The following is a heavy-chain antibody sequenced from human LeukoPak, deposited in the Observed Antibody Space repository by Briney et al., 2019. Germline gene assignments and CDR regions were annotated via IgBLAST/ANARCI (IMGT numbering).Heavy chain of an antibody. J-gene: IGHJ3*01. Sequence: GGSLRLSCAASGFTFSSYAMSWVRQVPGKGPEWVAIIFSDSSATYYADSVQGRFIISRDNSRNTVYLQVNSLRAGDTAVYYCAKGGARPLDDAFDLWGQGTVVTVSS. D-gene: IGHD1-1*01. CDR2: IFSDSSAT. CDR1: GFTFSSYA. CDR3: AKGGARPLDDAFDL. V-gene: IGHV3-23*03.